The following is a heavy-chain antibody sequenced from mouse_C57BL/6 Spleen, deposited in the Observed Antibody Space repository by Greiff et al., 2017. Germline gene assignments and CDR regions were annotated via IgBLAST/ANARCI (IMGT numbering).Heavy chain of an antibody. V-gene: IGHV1-64*01. CDR3: ARGSSGYVYYYAMDY. CDR2: IHPNSGST. Sequence: VQLQQSGAELVKPGASVKLSCKASGYTFTSYWMHWVKQRPGQGLEWIGMIHPNSGSTNYNEKFKSKATLTVDKSSSTAYMQLSSLTSEDSAVYYCARGSSGYVYYYAMDYWGQGTSVTVSS. J-gene: IGHJ4*01. CDR1: GYTFTSYW. D-gene: IGHD3-2*02.